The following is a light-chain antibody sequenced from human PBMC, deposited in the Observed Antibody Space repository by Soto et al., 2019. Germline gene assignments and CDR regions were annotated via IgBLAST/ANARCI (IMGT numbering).Light chain of an antibody. CDR1: QSVSATY. CDR3: QQYVSSHMYT. CDR2: GAS. V-gene: IGKV3-20*01. Sequence: EIVLTQSPGPLSLSPGERAPLSCRASQSVSATYLAWYQQKPGQAPRLLIYGASNRATGIPDRFTGSGSGTDFTLTISRLEPEDFAVYFCQQYVSSHMYTCGQGTKLEIK. J-gene: IGKJ2*01.